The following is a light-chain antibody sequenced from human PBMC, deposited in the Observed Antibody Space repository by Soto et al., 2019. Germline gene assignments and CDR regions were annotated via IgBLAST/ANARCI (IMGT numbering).Light chain of an antibody. V-gene: IGKV1-39*01. CDR2: AES. CDR1: RSISVW. CDR3: QQSHSRVT. J-gene: IGKJ1*01. Sequence: DIQMTQSPSTLSASVGDRATITCRASRSISVWLAWYQQKPGKAPKLLIYAESSLQSGVPSRFSGSGSETDFTLTISGLQPEDFATYYCQQSHSRVTFGQGTKVAIK.